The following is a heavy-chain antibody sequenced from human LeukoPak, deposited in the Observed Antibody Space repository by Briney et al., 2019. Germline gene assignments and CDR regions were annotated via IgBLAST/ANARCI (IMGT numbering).Heavy chain of an antibody. J-gene: IGHJ3*02. V-gene: IGHV3-7*01. CDR3: ARDRFYSSGNDAFDI. Sequence: GGSLRLSCAASGFTFSSYWMSWVCQAPGKGLEWVANIKQDGRGKYYVDSVKGRFTISRDNAKNSLYLQMNSLRAEDTAVYYCARDRFYSSGNDAFDIWGQGTMVTVSS. D-gene: IGHD6-19*01. CDR2: IKQDGRGK. CDR1: GFTFSSYW.